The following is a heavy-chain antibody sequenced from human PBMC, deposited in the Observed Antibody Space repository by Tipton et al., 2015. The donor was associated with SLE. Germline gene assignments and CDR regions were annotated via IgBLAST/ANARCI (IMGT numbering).Heavy chain of an antibody. V-gene: IGHV4-31*03. CDR3: ARVGVYGLGTNYYYYMDV. CDR2: IYNSGNT. D-gene: IGHD2-8*02. J-gene: IGHJ6*03. CDR1: GGSISSGTYY. Sequence: TLSLTCTVSGGSISSGTYYWSWIRQNPQKGLEWIGYIYNSGNTHYNPSLKSRVSISVDTSKNQFSLKLSSVIAADAAVYYCARVGVYGLGTNYYYYMDVWGKGTTVTVSS.